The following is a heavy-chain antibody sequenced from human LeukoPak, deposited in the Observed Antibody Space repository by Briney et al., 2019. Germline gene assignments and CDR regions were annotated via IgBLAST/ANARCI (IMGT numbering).Heavy chain of an antibody. D-gene: IGHD2/OR15-2a*01. CDR1: GYTFSSFG. V-gene: IGHV1-18*01. CDR3: SRSYHSTSWYYFDR. Sequence: ASMKVSCKTSGYTFSSFGITWVRQAPGQGPEWMGWIKIGEGATHYAQKFQDRVSITRDLSSNTAFLELRNLRSDDTAVYFCSRSYHSTSWYYFDRWGQGTLVTVSS. CDR2: IKIGEGAT. J-gene: IGHJ4*02.